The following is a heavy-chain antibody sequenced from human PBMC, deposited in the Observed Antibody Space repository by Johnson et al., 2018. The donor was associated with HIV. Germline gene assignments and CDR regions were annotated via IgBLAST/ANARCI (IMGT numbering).Heavy chain of an antibody. V-gene: IGHV3-48*04. CDR2: ISGSGSTI. CDR1: GFFFSSYG. CDR3: ATSMGESDAFDI. D-gene: IGHD2/OR15-2a*01. J-gene: IGHJ3*02. Sequence: VQLVESGGGVVQPGGSLRLSCAASGFFFSSYGIHWVRQAPGKGLEWVSAISGSGSTIYDADSVRGRFTITRDNAKKSMYLQMSSRRAEDTAVYYCATSMGESDAFDIWGQGTMVTVSS.